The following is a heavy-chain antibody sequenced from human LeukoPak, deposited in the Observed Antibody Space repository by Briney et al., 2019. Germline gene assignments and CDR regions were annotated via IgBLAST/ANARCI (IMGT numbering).Heavy chain of an antibody. CDR3: AKRQTEAAGYADNGNWLDP. D-gene: IGHD5-12*01. CDR1: GGSISSHL. J-gene: IGHJ5*02. Sequence: SETLSLTCTVSGGSISSHLWNWIRQTPGKGLEWLGRISYSGSTIYNPSLKSRITISVDTSKDQFSLKLSGVTAADTAVYYCAKRQTEAAGYADNGNWLDPWGQGTLVTVSP. CDR2: ISYSGST. V-gene: IGHV4-59*08.